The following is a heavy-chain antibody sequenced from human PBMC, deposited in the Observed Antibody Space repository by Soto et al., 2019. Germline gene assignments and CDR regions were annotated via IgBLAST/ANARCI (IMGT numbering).Heavy chain of an antibody. J-gene: IGHJ6*02. CDR3: AQTSSAHYYYYGMDV. CDR1: GGTFSSYA. CDR2: IIPIFGTA. D-gene: IGHD1-26*01. Sequence: QVQLVQSGAEVKKPGSSVKFSCKASGGTFSSYAISWVRQSPGQGLEWMGGIIPIFGTANYAQKLQGRVTITEDESTRTDYMELSSLRSEDTAVYYCAQTSSAHYYYYGMDVWGQGTTVTVSS. V-gene: IGHV1-69*01.